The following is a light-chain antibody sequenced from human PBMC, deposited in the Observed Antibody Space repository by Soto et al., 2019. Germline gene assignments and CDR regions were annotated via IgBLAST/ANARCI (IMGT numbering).Light chain of an antibody. Sequence: DIQITQSPSSLSASVGDRVTITCRPSRGIGNALAWYQQKPGTVPKLLIHSASTLQSGVPSRFSGSGSGTDFTLTISCLQSEDVATYYYQQYYSFPWTFGQGTKVDIK. CDR1: RGIGNA. V-gene: IGKV1-27*01. CDR3: QQYYSFPWT. J-gene: IGKJ1*01. CDR2: SAS.